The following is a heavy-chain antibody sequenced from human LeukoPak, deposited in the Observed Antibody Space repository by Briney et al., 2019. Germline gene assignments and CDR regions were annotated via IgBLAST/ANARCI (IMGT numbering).Heavy chain of an antibody. Sequence: SETLSLTCTVSGGSISSYYWSWIRQPPGKGLEWIGYFYYTGSTNYNPSLKSRVTISVDTPKNQFSLNLSSVTAADTAVYYCARGIAAAGTDYWGQGTLVTVSS. CDR3: ARGIAAAGTDY. D-gene: IGHD6-13*01. CDR2: FYYTGST. CDR1: GGSISSYY. V-gene: IGHV4-59*08. J-gene: IGHJ4*02.